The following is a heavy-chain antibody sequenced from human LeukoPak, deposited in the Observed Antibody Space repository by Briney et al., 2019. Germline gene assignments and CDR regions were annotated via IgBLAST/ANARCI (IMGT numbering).Heavy chain of an antibody. V-gene: IGHV4-38-2*01. CDR2: IYRSGIT. CDR1: GYSISSGYH. CDR3: ARHNWTFDI. D-gene: IGHD1-20*01. J-gene: IGHJ3*02. Sequence: SETLSLTCVVSGYSISSGYHWGWIRQPPGKGLDWIGSIYRSGITYYNPSLKSRVTISVDTSKNQFSLKLSSVTAADTAVYYCARHNWTFDIWGQGTMVTAFS.